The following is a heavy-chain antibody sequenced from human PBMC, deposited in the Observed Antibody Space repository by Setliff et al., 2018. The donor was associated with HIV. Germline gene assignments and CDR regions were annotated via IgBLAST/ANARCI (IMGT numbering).Heavy chain of an antibody. CDR3: ARHYPPFHSGATFDY. Sequence: SETLSLTCTVSGDSIRNDYWTWIRQSPEKGLEWIACFSYTGGTNYNPSFKSRVTISLDSSKDQFSLKLTSMTAADAAVYYCARHYPPFHSGATFDYWGHGTLVTV. CDR1: GDSIRNDY. D-gene: IGHD6-19*01. J-gene: IGHJ4*01. CDR2: FSYTGGT. V-gene: IGHV4-59*01.